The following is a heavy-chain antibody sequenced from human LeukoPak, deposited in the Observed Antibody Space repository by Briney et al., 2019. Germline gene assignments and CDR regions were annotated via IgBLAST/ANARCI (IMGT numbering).Heavy chain of an antibody. Sequence: PGGSLRLSCAVSGITGDDYAMHWVRQAPGKGLEWVSLISGDGGSTYYADSVKGRFTISRDNSKNSLYLQMNSLRTEDTALYYCAKDIQIGSWYYFDYWGQGTLVTVSS. D-gene: IGHD6-13*01. CDR2: ISGDGGST. J-gene: IGHJ4*02. CDR1: GITGDDYA. CDR3: AKDIQIGSWYYFDY. V-gene: IGHV3-43*02.